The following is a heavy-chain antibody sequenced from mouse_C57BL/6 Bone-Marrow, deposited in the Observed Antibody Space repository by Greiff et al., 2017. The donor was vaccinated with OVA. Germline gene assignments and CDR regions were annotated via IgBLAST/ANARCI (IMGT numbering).Heavy chain of an antibody. CDR1: GYTFTSYG. D-gene: IGHD1-1*01. J-gene: IGHJ3*01. Sequence: QVQLQQSGAELARPGASVKLSCKASGYTFTSYGISWVKQRTGQGLEWIGEIYPRSGNTYYNEKFKGKATLTADKSSSTAYMELRSLTSEDSAVYFCARSLYYGSSYGFAYWGQGTLVTVSA. V-gene: IGHV1-81*01. CDR3: ARSLYYGSSYGFAY. CDR2: IYPRSGNT.